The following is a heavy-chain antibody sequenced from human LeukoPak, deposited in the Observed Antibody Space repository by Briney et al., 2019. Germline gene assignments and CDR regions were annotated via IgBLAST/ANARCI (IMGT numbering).Heavy chain of an antibody. CDR2: INHSGST. CDR3: ASRDCSGSSCPEGYNWFDP. J-gene: IGHJ5*02. CDR1: GGSFSGYY. Sequence: PSETLSLTCAVYGGSFSGYYWSWIRQPPGKGLEWIGEINHSGSTNYNPSLKSRVTISVDTSKNQFSLKLSSVTAADTAVYYCASRDCSGSSCPEGYNWFDPWGQGTLVTVSS. V-gene: IGHV4-34*01. D-gene: IGHD2-15*01.